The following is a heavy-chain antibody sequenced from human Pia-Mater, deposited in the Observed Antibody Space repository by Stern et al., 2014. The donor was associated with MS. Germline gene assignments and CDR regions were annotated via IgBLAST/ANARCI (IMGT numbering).Heavy chain of an antibody. CDR3: AKDRQYLTFFFDF. J-gene: IGHJ4*02. CDR1: GFSFSSFG. V-gene: IGHV3-30*18. D-gene: IGHD2/OR15-2a*01. CDR2: ISYDGSK. Sequence: VQLVESGGGVVQPGRPLRLSCAASGFSFSSFGMHWVRQAPGKGLEWVALISYDGSKDYANSVKGRFANSRDNSKNTLYLQMNXXXXXXTAVYYCAKDRQYLTFFFDFWGQGSLVT.